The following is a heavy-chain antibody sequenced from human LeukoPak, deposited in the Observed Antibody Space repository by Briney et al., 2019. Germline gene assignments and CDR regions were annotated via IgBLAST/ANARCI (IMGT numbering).Heavy chain of an antibody. CDR3: ARDLIQPDWLTDYYYYGMDV. CDR2: INHSGST. Sequence: PSETLSLTCAVYGGSFSGYYWSWIRQPPGKGLEWIGEINHSGSTNYNPSLKSRVTISVDTSKNQFSLKLSSVTAADTAVYYCARDLIQPDWLTDYYYYGMDVWGQGTTVTVSS. V-gene: IGHV4-34*01. CDR1: GGSFSGYY. J-gene: IGHJ6*02. D-gene: IGHD3/OR15-3a*01.